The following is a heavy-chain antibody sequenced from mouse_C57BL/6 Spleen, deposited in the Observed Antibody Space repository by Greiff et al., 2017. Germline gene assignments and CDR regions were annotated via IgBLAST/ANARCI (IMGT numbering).Heavy chain of an antibody. CDR2: IDPSDSET. Sequence: QVQLQQPGAELVRPGSSVKLSCKASGYTFTSYWMHWVKQRPIQGLEWIGNIDPSDSETHYNQKFKDKATLTVDKSSSTAYMQLSSLTSEDSAVYYCARRNYGNSDWYFDVWGTGTTVTVSS. V-gene: IGHV1-52*01. D-gene: IGHD2-1*01. CDR3: ARRNYGNSDWYFDV. J-gene: IGHJ1*03. CDR1: GYTFTSYW.